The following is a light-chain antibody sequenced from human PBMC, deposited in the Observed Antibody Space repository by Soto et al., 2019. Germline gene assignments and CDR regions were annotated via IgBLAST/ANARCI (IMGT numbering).Light chain of an antibody. V-gene: IGKV3-20*01. CDR3: QQYGGSQFS. Sequence: EIVLTQSPGTLSLSPGERATLSCRASQSITNNSLAWYQKKPGQAPRLLIYGSSSRAAGIPDRFSGTGSGADFTLTISRLEPEDFAVYYCQQYGGSQFSFGPGTKVDIK. CDR1: QSITNNS. CDR2: GSS. J-gene: IGKJ3*01.